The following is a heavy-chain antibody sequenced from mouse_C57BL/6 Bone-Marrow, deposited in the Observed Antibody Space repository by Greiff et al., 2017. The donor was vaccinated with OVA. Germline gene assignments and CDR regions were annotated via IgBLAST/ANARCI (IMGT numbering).Heavy chain of an antibody. D-gene: IGHD4-1*01. CDR1: GYTFTDYY. CDR3: ARSELGAMDY. Sequence: VQLKQSGPVLVKPGASVKMSCKASGYTFTDYYMNWVKQSHGKSLEWIGVINPYNGGTSYKQKFKGKATLTVDKSSSTAYMELNSLTSEDSAVYYCARSELGAMDYWGQGTTVTVSS. J-gene: IGHJ4*01. CDR2: INPYNGGT. V-gene: IGHV1-19*01.